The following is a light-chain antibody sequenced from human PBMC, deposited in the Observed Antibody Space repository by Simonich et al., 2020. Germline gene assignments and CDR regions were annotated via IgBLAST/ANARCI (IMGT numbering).Light chain of an antibody. CDR3: SSYTSSSTWV. CDR2: DVR. CDR1: SSDVGGYNY. V-gene: IGLV2-14*01. Sequence: QSALTQPASVSGSPGQSITISCTGTSSDVGGYNYVSWYQKHPGKAPKLMIYDVRKRPSGVSKRVSGSKSGNTASLTISGLQAEDEADYYCSSYTSSSTWVFGGGTKLTVL. J-gene: IGLJ3*02.